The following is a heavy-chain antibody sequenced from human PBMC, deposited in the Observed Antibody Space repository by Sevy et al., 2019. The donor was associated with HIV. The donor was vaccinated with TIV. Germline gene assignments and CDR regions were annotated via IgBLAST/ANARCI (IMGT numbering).Heavy chain of an antibody. CDR2: ISSSSSYI. J-gene: IGHJ6*03. V-gene: IGHV3-21*01. CDR3: ARVKGGAVTVDGYMDV. Sequence: GGSLRLSCAASGFTFSSYSMNWVRQAPGKGLEWVSSISSSSSYIYYADSVKGRFTISRDNAKNSLYWQMNSLRAEDTAVYYCARVKGGAVTVDGYMDVWGKGTTVTVSS. CDR1: GFTFSSYS. D-gene: IGHD6-19*01.